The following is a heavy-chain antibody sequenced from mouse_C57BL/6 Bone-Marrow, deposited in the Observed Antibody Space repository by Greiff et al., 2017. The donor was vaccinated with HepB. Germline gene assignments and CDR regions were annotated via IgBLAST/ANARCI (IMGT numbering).Heavy chain of an antibody. CDR2: IYPRSGNT. CDR1: GYTFTSYG. CDR3: ARYYYERYYAMDY. Sequence: VKLVESGAELARPGASVKLSCKASGYTFTSYGISWVKQRTGQGLEWIGEIYPRSGNTYYNEKFKGKATLTADKSSSTAYMELRSLTSEDSAVYFCARYYYERYYAMDYWGQGTSVTVSS. V-gene: IGHV1-81*01. J-gene: IGHJ4*01. D-gene: IGHD2-4*01.